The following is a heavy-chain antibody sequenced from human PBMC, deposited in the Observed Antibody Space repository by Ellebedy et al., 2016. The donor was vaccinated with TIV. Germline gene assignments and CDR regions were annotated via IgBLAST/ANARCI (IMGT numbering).Heavy chain of an antibody. Sequence: AASVKVSCKASGGTFSSYAISWVRQAPGQGLEWMGGIIPIFGTANYAQKFQGRVTITADESTSTAYMELSSLRSDDTAVYYCARDILRWFGELPPPFGYWGQGTLVTVSS. CDR1: GGTFSSYA. CDR3: ARDILRWFGELPPPFGY. V-gene: IGHV1-69*13. CDR2: IIPIFGTA. J-gene: IGHJ4*02. D-gene: IGHD3-10*01.